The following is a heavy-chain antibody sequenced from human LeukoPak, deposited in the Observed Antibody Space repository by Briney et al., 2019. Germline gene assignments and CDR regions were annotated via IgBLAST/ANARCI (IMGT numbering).Heavy chain of an antibody. Sequence: PSETLSLTCTVSGGSISSYYWTWIRQPPGKGLEWIGEINHSGSTNYNPSLKSRVTISVDTSKNQFSLKLSSVTAADTAVYYCARVVTIFGVVISDAFDIWGQGTMVTVSS. V-gene: IGHV4-34*01. CDR1: GGSISSYY. D-gene: IGHD3-3*01. CDR3: ARVVTIFGVVISDAFDI. CDR2: INHSGST. J-gene: IGHJ3*02.